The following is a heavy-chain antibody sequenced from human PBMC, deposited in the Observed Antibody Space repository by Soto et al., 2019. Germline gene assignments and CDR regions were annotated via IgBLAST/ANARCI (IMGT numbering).Heavy chain of an antibody. CDR3: ARAVSARPDGTYYYAMDV. D-gene: IGHD6-6*01. CDR2: INQRETT. J-gene: IGHJ6*02. V-gene: IGHV4-34*01. Sequence: QVQLQQWGAGLLKPSETLSLTCAVYGGSLSNYYWSWIRQPPGKGQEWIGEINQRETTNYNPSLKSRVTISRDTSKNQFSLKLASVTAADTAVYYCARAVSARPDGTYYYAMDVWGQGTTVTVSS. CDR1: GGSLSNYY.